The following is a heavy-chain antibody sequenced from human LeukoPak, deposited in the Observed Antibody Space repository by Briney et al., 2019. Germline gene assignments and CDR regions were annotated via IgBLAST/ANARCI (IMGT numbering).Heavy chain of an antibody. Sequence: GGSLRLSCAASGFTFSSYSMNWVRQAPGKGLEWVSSISSSSSYIYYADSVKSRFTTSRDNAKNSLYLQMNSLRAEDTAVYYCARDEYYYDSSFYFQHWGQGTLVTVSS. CDR2: ISSSSSYI. CDR1: GFTFSSYS. D-gene: IGHD3-22*01. V-gene: IGHV3-21*01. CDR3: ARDEYYYDSSFYFQH. J-gene: IGHJ1*01.